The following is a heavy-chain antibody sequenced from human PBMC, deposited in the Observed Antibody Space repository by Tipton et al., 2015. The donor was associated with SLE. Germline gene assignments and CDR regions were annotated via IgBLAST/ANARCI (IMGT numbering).Heavy chain of an antibody. J-gene: IGHJ4*02. CDR3: ARDPGMSRYLDGRYFDY. CDR2: IYYSGST. V-gene: IGHV4-59*12. D-gene: IGHD3-9*01. Sequence: TLSLTCTVSGGSISSYYWSWIRQPPGKGLEWIGYIYYSGSTEYNPSLKSRVTISIDSSKSQLSLNLRSVTAADTAVYYCARDPGMSRYLDGRYFDYWGRGTQVTVSS. CDR1: GGSISSYY.